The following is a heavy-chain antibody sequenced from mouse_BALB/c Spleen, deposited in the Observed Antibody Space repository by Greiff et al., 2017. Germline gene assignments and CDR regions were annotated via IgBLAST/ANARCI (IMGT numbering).Heavy chain of an antibody. Sequence: EVQLQESGPELVKPGASVKIPCKASGYTFTDYNMDWVKQSHGKSLEWIGDINPNNGGTIYNQKFKGKATLTVDKSSSTAYMELRSLTSEDTAVYYCARRGYDYARFDYWGQGTTLTVSS. J-gene: IGHJ2*01. V-gene: IGHV1-18*01. D-gene: IGHD2-4*01. CDR2: INPNNGGT. CDR3: ARRGYDYARFDY. CDR1: GYTFTDYN.